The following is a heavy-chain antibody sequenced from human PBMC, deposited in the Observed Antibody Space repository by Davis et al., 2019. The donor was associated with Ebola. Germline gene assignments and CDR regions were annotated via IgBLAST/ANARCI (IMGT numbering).Heavy chain of an antibody. CDR3: ARAPPWSQINYYCFDY. J-gene: IGHJ4*02. V-gene: IGHV1-18*01. D-gene: IGHD3-10*01. CDR2: ISAYNGNT. Sequence: ASVKVSCKASGYTFTSYGISWVRQAPGQGLEWMGWISAYNGNTNYAQKLQGRVTMTTDTSTSTAYMELRSLRSDDTAVYYCARAPPWSQINYYCFDYWGQGTLVTVSS. CDR1: GYTFTSYG.